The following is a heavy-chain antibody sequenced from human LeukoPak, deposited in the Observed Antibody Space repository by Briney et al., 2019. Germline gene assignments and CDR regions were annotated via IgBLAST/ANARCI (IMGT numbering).Heavy chain of an antibody. Sequence: PGGSLRLSCVASGFTFSTYGMHWVRQAPGKGLEWVALIQYDGSNKYYADSVKGRFTLSRDNSKNTLYLQMDSLRVEDTAVYYCAKDGRFGESWGQGTLVTVSS. J-gene: IGHJ5*02. CDR3: AKDGRFGES. CDR1: GFTFSTYG. D-gene: IGHD3-10*01. V-gene: IGHV3-30*02. CDR2: IQYDGSNK.